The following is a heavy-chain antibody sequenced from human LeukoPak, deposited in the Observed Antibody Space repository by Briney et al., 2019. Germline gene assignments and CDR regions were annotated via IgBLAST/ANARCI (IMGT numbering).Heavy chain of an antibody. V-gene: IGHV3-11*04. D-gene: IGHD2-2*01. Sequence: PGGSLRLSCSGSGFTFSDYYMSWVRQAPGKGLEWISYINSRGSPIYYADSVTGRFTISRDNARNSLYLQMNSLTAEDTAVYYCATTRADIVVVPAGWGQGTLVTVSS. CDR2: INSRGSPI. CDR1: GFTFSDYY. J-gene: IGHJ4*02. CDR3: ATTRADIVVVPAG.